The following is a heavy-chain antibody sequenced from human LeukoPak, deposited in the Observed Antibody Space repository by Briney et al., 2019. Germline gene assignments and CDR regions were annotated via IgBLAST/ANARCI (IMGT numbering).Heavy chain of an antibody. V-gene: IGHV4-31*03. J-gene: IGHJ4*02. CDR2: IYYSGST. CDR3: ARASYGDYRFGG. D-gene: IGHD4-17*01. CDR1: GGSISSGGYY. Sequence: TLSLTCTVSGGSISSGGYYWSWIRQHPGKGLEWIGYIYYSGSTYYNPSLKSRVTISVDTSKNQFSLKLSSVTAADTAVYYCARASYGDYRFGGWGQGTLVTVSS.